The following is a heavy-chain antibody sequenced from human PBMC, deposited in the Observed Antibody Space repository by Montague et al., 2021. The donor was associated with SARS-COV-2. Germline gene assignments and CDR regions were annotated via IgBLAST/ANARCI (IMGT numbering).Heavy chain of an antibody. Sequence: SLRLSCAASGFNFRDYAVNWVRQAPGKGLEWVAVITSNGAKKHHXXSLKGRFTMSRDNSIYTVYLQMNSLRVDDTAVYYCAKDLARGVSDYYSMDVWGQG. V-gene: IGHV3-30*18. CDR3: AKDLARGVSDYYSMDV. CDR1: GFNFRDYA. J-gene: IGHJ6*02. CDR2: ITSNGAKK. D-gene: IGHD3-10*01.